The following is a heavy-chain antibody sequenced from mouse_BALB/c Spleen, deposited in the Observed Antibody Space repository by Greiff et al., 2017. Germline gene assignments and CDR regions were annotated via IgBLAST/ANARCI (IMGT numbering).Heavy chain of an antibody. D-gene: IGHD1-1*01. J-gene: IGHJ4*01. CDR1: GYTFTSYY. CDR3: TRFMDYEGYYAMDY. Sequence: QVQLQQSGAELVKPGASVKLSCKASGYTFTSYYMYWVKQRPGQGLEWIGEINPSNGGTNFNEKFKSKATLTVDKSSSTAYMQLSSLTSEDSAVYYCTRFMDYEGYYAMDYWGQGTSVTVSS. V-gene: IGHV1S81*02. CDR2: INPSNGGT.